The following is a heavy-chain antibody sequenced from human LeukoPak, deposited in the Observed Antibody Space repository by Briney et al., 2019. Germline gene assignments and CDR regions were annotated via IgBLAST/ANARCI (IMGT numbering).Heavy chain of an antibody. CDR3: AKDYQGRDYFDY. V-gene: IGHV3-23*01. D-gene: IGHD2-2*01. CDR2: ISGSGGST. J-gene: IGHJ4*02. CDR1: GFTFSGYA. Sequence: GGSLRLSCAASGFTFSGYAMSWVRQAPGKGLEWVSAISGSGGSTYYADSVKGRFTISRDNSKNTLYLQMNSLRAEDTAVYYCAKDYQGRDYFDYWGQGTLVTVSS.